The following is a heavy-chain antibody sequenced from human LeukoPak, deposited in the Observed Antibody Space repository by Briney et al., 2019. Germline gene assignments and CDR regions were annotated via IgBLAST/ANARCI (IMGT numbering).Heavy chain of an antibody. CDR1: GFIFSSLD. CDR3: AGSRRGYKPSGFVYFYGMDF. V-gene: IGHV3-13*01. D-gene: IGHD5-18*01. CDR2: VGAAGET. J-gene: IGHJ6*02. Sequence: GGSLRLSCAASGFIFSSLDMHWVRQATGRGLEWVSAVGAAGETYYAGSVKGRFTISRENAKKSLYLHMSSLRAGDTAVYYCAGSRRGYKPSGFVYFYGMDFWGQGTTVTVSS.